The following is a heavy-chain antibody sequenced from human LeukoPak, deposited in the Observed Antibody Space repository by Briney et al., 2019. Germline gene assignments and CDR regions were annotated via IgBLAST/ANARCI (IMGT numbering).Heavy chain of an antibody. J-gene: IGHJ4*02. CDR2: ISAYNGHT. D-gene: IGHD3-22*01. V-gene: IGHV1-18*01. Sequence: ASVKVSCKASGYTFTNYGITWLRQAPGQGLEWTGRISAYNGHTNYAQKLQGRLTMTTDTSTSTAYMELRSLRSDDTAVYYCATQLGYYDSSGYDFDYWGQGTLVTVSS. CDR3: ATQLGYYDSSGYDFDY. CDR1: GYTFTNYG.